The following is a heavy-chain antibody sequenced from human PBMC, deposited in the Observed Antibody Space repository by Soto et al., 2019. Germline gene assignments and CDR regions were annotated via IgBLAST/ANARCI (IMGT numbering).Heavy chain of an antibody. CDR3: ARAILQNLYYYYAMDV. Sequence: ASVKVSCKASGYSFTSYGIARVRQAPGQGLEWMGWIHPNGGDTISAQKFQGRVTLTRDTSINTAYMELTRLTSDDTAVYFCARAILQNLYYYYAMDVWGQGTTVTVSS. D-gene: IGHD3-3*01. V-gene: IGHV1-2*02. CDR2: IHPNGGDT. CDR1: GYSFTSYG. J-gene: IGHJ6*02.